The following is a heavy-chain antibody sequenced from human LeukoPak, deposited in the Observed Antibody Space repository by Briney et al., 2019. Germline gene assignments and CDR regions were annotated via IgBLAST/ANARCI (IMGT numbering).Heavy chain of an antibody. D-gene: IGHD6-13*01. CDR2: INPSGGST. J-gene: IGHJ6*03. CDR3: AREIHSSSWYGLYYYYYMDV. CDR1: GYTFTSYY. V-gene: IGHV1-46*01. Sequence: ASVKVSCKASGYTFTSYYMHWVRQAPGQGLEWMGIINPSGGSTSYAQKFQGRVTITTDTSTSTAYIGLRSLRSDDTAVYYCAREIHSSSWYGLYYYYYMDVWGKGTTVTISS.